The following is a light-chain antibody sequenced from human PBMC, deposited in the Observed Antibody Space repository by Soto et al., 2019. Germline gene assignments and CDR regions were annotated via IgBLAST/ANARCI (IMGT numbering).Light chain of an antibody. J-gene: IGKJ1*01. CDR2: DAS. CDR3: QQYNSYSWT. CDR1: QSISSW. V-gene: IGKV1-5*01. Sequence: DIQMTQSPSTLSASVGDRVPITCRASQSISSWLAWYQQKPGEAPKLLIYDASSLESGVPSRFSGSGSGTEFTLTISSLQPDDFATYYCQQYNSYSWTFGQGTKVDIK.